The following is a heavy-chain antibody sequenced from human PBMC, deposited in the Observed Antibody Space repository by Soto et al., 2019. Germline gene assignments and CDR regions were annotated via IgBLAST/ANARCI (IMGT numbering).Heavy chain of an antibody. CDR1: GFTFSSYA. V-gene: IGHV3-23*01. CDR3: AKPVTFARAKYFDC. CDR2: ITGSAYST. D-gene: IGHD5-18*01. Sequence: EVQLLESGGGLVQPGGSLRLSCAASGFTFSSYAMSWVRQAPGKGLEWVSGITGSAYSTYYADSVKGRFTISRDNSKNTLYLQMNSLRAEDTAVFYCAKPVTFARAKYFDCWGRGTLVTVSS. J-gene: IGHJ4*02.